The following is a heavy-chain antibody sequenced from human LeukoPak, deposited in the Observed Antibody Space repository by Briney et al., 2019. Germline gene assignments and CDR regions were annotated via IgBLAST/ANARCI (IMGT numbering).Heavy chain of an antibody. CDR3: ARDGSKVGFSFDY. J-gene: IGHJ4*02. CDR2: IYYSGST. D-gene: IGHD1-26*01. CDR1: GGSISSSSYY. Sequence: SETLSLTCTVSGGSISSSSYYWGWIRQPPGKGLEWIGSIYYSGSTYYNPSLKSRVTISVDTSKNQFSLKLSSVTAADTAVYYCARDGSKVGFSFDYWGQGTLVTVSS. V-gene: IGHV4-39*07.